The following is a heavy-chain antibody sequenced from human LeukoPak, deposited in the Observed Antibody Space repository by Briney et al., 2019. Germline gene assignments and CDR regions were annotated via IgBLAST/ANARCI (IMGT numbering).Heavy chain of an antibody. J-gene: IGHJ4*02. CDR1: GGSVSSGSYY. CDR3: ASRIQLWSTYDYIWGSYHFDFDY. CDR2: ISYSGST. V-gene: IGHV4-61*01. D-gene: IGHD3-16*02. Sequence: PSETLSLTCTVSGGSVSSGSYYWTWIRQPPGKGLEWIAYISYSGSTNYNPSLKSRVTISVDTSENQFSLKLSSVTAADTAVYYCASRIQLWSTYDYIWGSYHFDFDYWGQGTLVTVSS.